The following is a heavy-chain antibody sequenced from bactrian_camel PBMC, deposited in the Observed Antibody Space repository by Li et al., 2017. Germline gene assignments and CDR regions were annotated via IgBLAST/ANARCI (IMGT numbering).Heavy chain of an antibody. J-gene: IGHJ4*01. Sequence: VQLVESGGGSVQAGGSLRLSCTASGVSFDYADVAWFRQAQENECQLVSTVSKEEITHYEDSVKGRFTISLDNANDALYLQMNSLGPEDTAMYYCAASVRTHGGMCRQAFAPTYWGQGTQVTVS. CDR2: TVSKEEIT. D-gene: IGHD2*01. CDR1: GVSFDYAD. V-gene: IGHV3S63*01. CDR3: AASVRTHGGMCRQAFAPTY.